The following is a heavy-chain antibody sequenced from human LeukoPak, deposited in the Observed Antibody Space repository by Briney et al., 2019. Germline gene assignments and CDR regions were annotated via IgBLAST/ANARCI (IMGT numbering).Heavy chain of an antibody. CDR1: GGSFRGYY. V-gene: IGHV4-34*01. D-gene: IGHD3-22*01. J-gene: IGHJ4*02. CDR3: ARGQGYYDSSGYL. CDR2: INHSGST. Sequence: PSETLSLTCAVYGGSFRGYYWSWIRQPPGKGLEGSGEINHSGSTNYNPSLKSRVTISVDTSKNQFSLNLSSVTAADTAVYYCARGQGYYDSSGYLWGQGTLVTVSS.